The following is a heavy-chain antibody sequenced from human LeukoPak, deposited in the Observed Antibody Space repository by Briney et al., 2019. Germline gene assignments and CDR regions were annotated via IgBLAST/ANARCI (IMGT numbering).Heavy chain of an antibody. D-gene: IGHD2-2*01. Sequence: GASVKVSCKASGYTFTSYAMNWVRQAPGQGLEWMGWINTNTGNPTYAQGFTGRFVFSLDTSVSTAYLQISSLKAEDTAVYYCAREYEDCSSTSCYGWFDPWGQGALVTVSS. CDR2: INTNTGNP. V-gene: IGHV7-4-1*02. CDR1: GYTFTSYA. CDR3: AREYEDCSSTSCYGWFDP. J-gene: IGHJ5*02.